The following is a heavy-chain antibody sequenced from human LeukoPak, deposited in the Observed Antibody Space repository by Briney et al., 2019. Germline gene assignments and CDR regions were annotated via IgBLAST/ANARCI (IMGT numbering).Heavy chain of an antibody. Sequence: PSETLSLTCTVSGGSISSSSCSWGWIRQPPGKGLEWIGTIYYSGSTYYNPSLKSRVTISVDTSKNQFSLKLSSVTAADTAVYYCARHNVDDFWSGYYPNYYYYYMDVWLKGTTVTVSS. V-gene: IGHV4-39*01. CDR3: ARHNVDDFWSGYYPNYYYYYMDV. CDR2: IYYSGST. J-gene: IGHJ6*03. CDR1: GGSISSSSCS. D-gene: IGHD3-3*01.